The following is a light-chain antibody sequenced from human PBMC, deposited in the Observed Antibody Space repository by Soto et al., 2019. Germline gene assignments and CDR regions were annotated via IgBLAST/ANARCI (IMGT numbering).Light chain of an antibody. CDR2: VAS. CDR3: LQHNTYPYT. J-gene: IGKJ2*01. V-gene: IGKV1-17*01. CDR1: QGIRNY. Sequence: IQMTQSPSSLSASVGGTVTVTCRASQGIRNYLNWFQQKPGKAPKRLISVASTLQSGVPSRFSGSGSGTEFTLTISSLQPEDSATYYCLQHNTYPYTFGQGTKLEIK.